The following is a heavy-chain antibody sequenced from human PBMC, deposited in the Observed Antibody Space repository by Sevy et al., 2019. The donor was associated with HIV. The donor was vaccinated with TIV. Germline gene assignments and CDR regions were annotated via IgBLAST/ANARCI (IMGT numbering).Heavy chain of an antibody. Sequence: GGSLRLSCAASGFTFSSFGMNWVRQAPGKGLEWSSYISHSTNTRLYAASVTRRFSISRDNARNSLYLQMNSLRAEDTAVYYCARESYFYDTTTFPENDYWGRGTLVTVSS. V-gene: IGHV3-48*01. CDR2: ISHSTNTR. J-gene: IGHJ4*02. D-gene: IGHD3-22*01. CDR3: ARESYFYDTTTFPENDY. CDR1: GFTFSSFG.